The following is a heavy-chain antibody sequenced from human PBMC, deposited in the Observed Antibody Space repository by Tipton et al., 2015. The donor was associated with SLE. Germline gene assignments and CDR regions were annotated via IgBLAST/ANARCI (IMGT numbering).Heavy chain of an antibody. D-gene: IGHD2-21*01. V-gene: IGHV4-59*04. Sequence: TLSLTCTVSGGSISSYSWNWIRQPPGKGVEWVGEIYHRGSTNYNPSLKGRVTMSVDTSTNHFSLRLRSVTAADTAVYYCARHGGHIVVVIGPLDSWGQGTLVTVSS. J-gene: IGHJ4*02. CDR3: ARHGGHIVVVIGPLDS. CDR1: GGSISSYS. CDR2: IYHRGST.